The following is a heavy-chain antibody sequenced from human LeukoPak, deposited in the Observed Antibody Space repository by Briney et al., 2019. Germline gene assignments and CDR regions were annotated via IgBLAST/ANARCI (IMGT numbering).Heavy chain of an antibody. D-gene: IGHD5-18*01. J-gene: IGHJ5*02. V-gene: IGHV3-9*01. CDR2: ISWNSGSI. CDR1: GFTFDDYA. CDR3: AREKIQLWLNNWFDP. Sequence: GGSLRLSCAASGFTFDDYAMHWVRQAPGKGLEWVSGISWNSGSIGYADSVKGRFTISRDNAKNSLYLQMNSLRAEDTAVYYCAREKIQLWLNNWFDPWGQGTLVTVSS.